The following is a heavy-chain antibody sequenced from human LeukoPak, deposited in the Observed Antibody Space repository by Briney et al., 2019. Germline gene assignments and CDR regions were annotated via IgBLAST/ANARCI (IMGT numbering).Heavy chain of an antibody. D-gene: IGHD4-17*01. CDR1: GFTFSSYG. CDR2: IWYDGSNK. Sequence: GRSLRLSCAASGFTFSSYGMYWVRQAPGKGLEWVGLIWYDGSNKYYADSMKGRFTISRDNSKNTLYLQINSLSPEDTAVYYCATVRGNYGDSVWWYLDYWGRGTLVTVSS. V-gene: IGHV3-33*07. CDR3: ATVRGNYGDSVWWYLDY. J-gene: IGHJ2*01.